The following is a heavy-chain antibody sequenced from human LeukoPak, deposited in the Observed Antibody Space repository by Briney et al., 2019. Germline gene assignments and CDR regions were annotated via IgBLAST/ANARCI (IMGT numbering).Heavy chain of an antibody. V-gene: IGHV3-73*01. D-gene: IGHD4-23*01. CDR1: GFTFSGSA. J-gene: IGHJ4*02. CDR2: IRSKANSYAT. Sequence: GGSLRLSCAASGFTFSGSAIHWVRQASGKGLEWLGRIRSKANSYATAYAASVEGRFTISRDNSRNTVYLQMNSLRADDTAVYYCAGYGGNSFWGQGTLVTVSS. CDR3: AGYGGNSF.